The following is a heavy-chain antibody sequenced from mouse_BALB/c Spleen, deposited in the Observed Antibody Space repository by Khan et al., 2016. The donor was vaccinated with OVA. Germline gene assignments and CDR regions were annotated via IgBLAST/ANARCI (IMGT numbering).Heavy chain of an antibody. CDR1: GYTFINYW. CDR3: ARRGLRWDFDY. V-gene: IGHV1-7*01. D-gene: IGHD1-1*01. CDR2: INPTTGYT. Sequence: QVRLQQSGAELAKPGASVKMSCKASGYTFINYWMNWVKQRPGQDLEWIGYINPTTGYTEYNLKFKDKATLTADKSSSTAHMQLSSLTSEDSAVYYCARRGLRWDFDYWGQGTTLTVSS. J-gene: IGHJ2*01.